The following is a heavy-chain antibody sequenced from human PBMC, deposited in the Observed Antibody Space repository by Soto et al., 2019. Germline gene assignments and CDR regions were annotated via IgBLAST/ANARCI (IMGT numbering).Heavy chain of an antibody. D-gene: IGHD5-18*01. CDR2: IYPGDSDT. CDR1: GYSFTSYW. V-gene: IGHV5-51*01. Sequence: PGESLKISCKGSGYSFTSYWIGWVRQMPGKGLEWMGIIYPGDSDTRYSPSFQGQVTISADKSISTAYLQWSSLKASDTAMYYCARSGYSFSADYYGMDVWGQGTTVTVS. J-gene: IGHJ6*02. CDR3: ARSGYSFSADYYGMDV.